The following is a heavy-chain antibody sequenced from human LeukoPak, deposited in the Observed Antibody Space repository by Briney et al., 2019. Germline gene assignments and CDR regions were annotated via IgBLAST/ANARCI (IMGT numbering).Heavy chain of an antibody. Sequence: GGSLRLSCAVSGFTVSNNYMSWVRQAPGKGLEWVSVIYSGGYTYYADSVKGRFTISRDNSKNTLYLQMNSLRAEDTAVYYCARDKWFGESYFDYWGQGTLVTVSS. J-gene: IGHJ4*02. CDR1: GFTVSNNY. V-gene: IGHV3-66*01. CDR2: IYSGGYT. CDR3: ARDKWFGESYFDY. D-gene: IGHD3-10*01.